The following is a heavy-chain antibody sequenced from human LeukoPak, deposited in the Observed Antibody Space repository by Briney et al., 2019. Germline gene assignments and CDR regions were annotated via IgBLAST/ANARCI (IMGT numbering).Heavy chain of an antibody. V-gene: IGHV3-23*01. J-gene: IGHJ4*02. CDR3: AKGQELDDGVFDS. D-gene: IGHD1-1*01. Sequence: PGGSLRLSCAASGFTFSSIAMSWVRQAPGKGLEWVSAIRSNGETVYNADSVKGRFTISRDNSRQTLFLQMSSLRVEDTATCYCAKGQELDDGVFDSWGQGTLVTVSS. CDR1: GFTFSSIA. CDR2: IRSNGETV.